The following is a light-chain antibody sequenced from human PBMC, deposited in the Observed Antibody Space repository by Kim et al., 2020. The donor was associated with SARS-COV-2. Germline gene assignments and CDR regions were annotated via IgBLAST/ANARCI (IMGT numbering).Light chain of an antibody. V-gene: IGLV2-11*01. J-gene: IGLJ1*01. CDR3: CSYAGSYV. Sequence: SPAQSVTISCTGTSVDVVAYNYVSRYQQHPGKAPKLMIYDVTKRPSGVPDRFSGSKSGNTASLTISGLQAEDEADYYCCSYAGSYVFGTGTKVTVL. CDR2: DVT. CDR1: SVDVVAYNY.